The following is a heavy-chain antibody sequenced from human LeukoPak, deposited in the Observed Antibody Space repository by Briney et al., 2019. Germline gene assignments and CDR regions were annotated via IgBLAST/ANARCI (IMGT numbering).Heavy chain of an antibody. V-gene: IGHV3-23*01. J-gene: IGHJ4*02. Sequence: PGGSLRLSCAASGFTFSIYAMSWVRQAPGKGLEWVSAISGSGGSTYYADSVKGRFTISRDNSKNTLYLQMNSLRAEDTAVYYCASPLTPRMVRGKVFDYRGQGTLVTVSS. CDR3: ASPLTPRMVRGKVFDY. CDR2: ISGSGGST. D-gene: IGHD3-10*01. CDR1: GFTFSIYA.